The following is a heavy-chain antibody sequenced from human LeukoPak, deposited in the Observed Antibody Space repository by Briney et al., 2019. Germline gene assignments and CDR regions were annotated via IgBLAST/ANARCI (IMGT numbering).Heavy chain of an antibody. CDR3: ARGLSEGAFDI. Sequence: SETLSLTCAVSGGSINNINWWSWVRQPPGKGLEWIGEIYHSGNTNYNPSLKSRVTISVDKSKNQFSLKLSSVTAADTAVYYCARGLSEGAFDIWGQGTMVTVSS. CDR2: IYHSGNT. V-gene: IGHV4-4*02. CDR1: GGSINNINW. J-gene: IGHJ3*02.